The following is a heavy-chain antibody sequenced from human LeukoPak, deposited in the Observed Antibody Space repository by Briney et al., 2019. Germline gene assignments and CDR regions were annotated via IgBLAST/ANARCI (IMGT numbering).Heavy chain of an antibody. D-gene: IGHD5-18*01. CDR1: GYTFTSYA. Sequence: GASVKVSCKASGYTFTSYAMHWVRQAPGQRLEWMGWINAGNGNTKYSQKFQGRVTITRDTSASTAYMELSSLRSEDTAVYYCARGHSYGYKEYFQHWGQGTLVTVSS. CDR3: ARGHSYGYKEYFQH. V-gene: IGHV1-3*01. CDR2: INAGNGNT. J-gene: IGHJ1*01.